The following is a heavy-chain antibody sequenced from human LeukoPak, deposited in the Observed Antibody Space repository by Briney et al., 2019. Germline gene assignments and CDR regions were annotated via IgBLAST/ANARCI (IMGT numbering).Heavy chain of an antibody. V-gene: IGHV3-66*01. J-gene: IGHJ4*02. CDR2: IYSGGST. CDR3: ARVYLERLTAGYFDH. CDR1: GFTVSSNY. Sequence: GGSLRLSCAASGFTVSSNYMSWVRQAPGKGLEWVSVIYSGGSTYYADSVKGRFTISRDNSKNTLYLQMNSLRAEDTAAYFCARVYLERLTAGYFDHWGQGTQVTVSP. D-gene: IGHD2-8*01.